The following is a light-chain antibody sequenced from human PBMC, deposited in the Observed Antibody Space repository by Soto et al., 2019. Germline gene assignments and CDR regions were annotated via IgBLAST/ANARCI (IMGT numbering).Light chain of an antibody. CDR1: QSISSDT. J-gene: IGKJ2*01. CDR3: HQYGSLPRT. Sequence: EIVLTQSPGTLSLSPGERATLSCRASQSISSDTLAWYQQIPGQAPRLLIYAASYRATGVPDRFSGSGSGTDFTLTISRLDPEDFAVYYCHQYGSLPRTFGQGTKLEIK. CDR2: AAS. V-gene: IGKV3-20*01.